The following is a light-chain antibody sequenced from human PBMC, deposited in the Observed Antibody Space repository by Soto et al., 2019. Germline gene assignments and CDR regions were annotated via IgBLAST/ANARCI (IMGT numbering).Light chain of an antibody. Sequence: DIQMPQSPSTLSASVGDRVTITCRASRSVSNWLAWYQQKPGKAPKLLIYKASSLESGVPSRFSGSGSGTEFTLTISSLQPDDFATYYCQQYNSVPLTFGGGTKVEIK. CDR3: QQYNSVPLT. V-gene: IGKV1-5*03. CDR1: RSVSNW. J-gene: IGKJ4*01. CDR2: KAS.